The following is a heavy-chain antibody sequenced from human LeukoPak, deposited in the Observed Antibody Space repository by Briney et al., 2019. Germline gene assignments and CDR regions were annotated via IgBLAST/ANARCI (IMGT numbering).Heavy chain of an antibody. D-gene: IGHD1-26*01. CDR3: ARGVSGRYGQFDL. CDR2: MNSDGRST. J-gene: IGHJ4*02. Sequence: QPGGSLRLSCAASGFTFSTYWMHWIRQAPGKGLVWVSRMNSDGRSTSYADSVKGRFTISRDNAKNTLYLQMNSLGVEDTAVYYCARGVSGRYGQFDLWGQGTLVTVSS. CDR1: GFTFSTYW. V-gene: IGHV3-74*01.